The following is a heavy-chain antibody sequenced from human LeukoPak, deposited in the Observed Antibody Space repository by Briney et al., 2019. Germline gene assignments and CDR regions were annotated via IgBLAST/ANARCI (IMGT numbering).Heavy chain of an antibody. Sequence: ASVKVSCKASGYTFTSYAMHWVRQAPGQRLEWMGWINAGNGYTQYSQKFQGRVTITRDTSASTAYMELSSLRSEDTAVYYCARDSGEYYFDYWGQGTLVTVSS. CDR1: GYTFTSYA. J-gene: IGHJ4*02. D-gene: IGHD2-15*01. CDR2: INAGNGYT. CDR3: ARDSGEYYFDY. V-gene: IGHV1-3*01.